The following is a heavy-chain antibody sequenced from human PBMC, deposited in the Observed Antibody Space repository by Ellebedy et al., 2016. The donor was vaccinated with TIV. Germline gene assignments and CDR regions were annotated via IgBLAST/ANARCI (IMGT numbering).Heavy chain of an antibody. V-gene: IGHV3-33*08. Sequence: GESLKISCAASGFTFSSYGMHWVRQAPGKGLEWVATVWYNGSNIYYADSVQGRFTISRVNSKNTVYLQMNSLRTEDTAVYYCAREFDDYFFDYWGQGTLVTVSS. D-gene: IGHD2-21*02. CDR3: AREFDDYFFDY. CDR2: VWYNGSNI. J-gene: IGHJ4*02. CDR1: GFTFSSYG.